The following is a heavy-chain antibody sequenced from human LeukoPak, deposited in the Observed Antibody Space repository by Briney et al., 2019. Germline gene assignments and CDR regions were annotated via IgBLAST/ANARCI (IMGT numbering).Heavy chain of an antibody. CDR2: IYSDNT. J-gene: IGHJ4*02. Sequence: PGGSLRLSCTVSGFTVSSNSMSWVRQAPGKGLEWVSFIYSDNTHYSDSVKGRFTISRDNSKNTLYLQMNSLRAEDTAVYYCARLYSSWDHYYFDYWGQGTLVTVSS. V-gene: IGHV3-53*01. D-gene: IGHD6-13*01. CDR3: ARLYSSWDHYYFDY. CDR1: GFTVSSNS.